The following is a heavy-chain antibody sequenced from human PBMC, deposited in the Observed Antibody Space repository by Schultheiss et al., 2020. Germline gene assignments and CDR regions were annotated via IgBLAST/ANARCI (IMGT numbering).Heavy chain of an antibody. CDR3: ARDRWSWGAFDV. CDR2: ISSSSSSL. CDR1: GFSFSDYS. Sequence: GGSLRLSCAASGFSFSDYSMNWVRQAPGKGLEWISCISSSSSSLYYADSVMGRFSISRDNAKNSLYLQMNSLRAEDTAIYYCARDRWSWGAFDVWGQGTMVTVSS. J-gene: IGHJ3*01. V-gene: IGHV3-48*01. D-gene: IGHD1-26*01.